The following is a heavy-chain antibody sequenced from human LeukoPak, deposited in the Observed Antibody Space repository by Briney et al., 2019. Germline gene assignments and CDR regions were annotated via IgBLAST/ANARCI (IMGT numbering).Heavy chain of an antibody. CDR1: GFTFRSYA. V-gene: IGHV3-23*01. CDR2: ISGSGVTT. D-gene: IGHD3-10*02. CDR3: AKSRVRGVYYFDY. Sequence: PGGSLRPSCVASGFTFRSYAMNWVRQAPGKGLEWVSAISGSGVTTYYADAVKGRFTISRDNSKNTLYLQMNSLRAEDSAVYYCAKSRVRGVYYFDYWGQGTLVTVSS. J-gene: IGHJ4*02.